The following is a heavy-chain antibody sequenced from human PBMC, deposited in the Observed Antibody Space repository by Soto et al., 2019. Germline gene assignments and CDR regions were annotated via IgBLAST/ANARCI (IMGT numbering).Heavy chain of an antibody. J-gene: IGHJ4*02. CDR1: GFTFSSFE. D-gene: IGHD1-26*01. V-gene: IGHV3-48*03. CDR2: ISNSGSTI. CDR3: AREELHPAPLVF. Sequence: GGSLRLSCAAYGFTFSSFEMNWVRQAPGKGLEWVSYISNSGSTIYYSDSVKGRFTISRDTAKNSLYLQMNSLRAEDTAEYFCAREELHPAPLVFWGQGTLVTVSS.